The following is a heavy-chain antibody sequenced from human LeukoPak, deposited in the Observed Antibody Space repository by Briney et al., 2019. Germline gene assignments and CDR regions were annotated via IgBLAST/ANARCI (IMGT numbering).Heavy chain of an antibody. CDR1: GYTFTSYG. V-gene: IGHV1-18*01. CDR3: ARGYCSSTSCYTFDY. D-gene: IGHD2-2*02. J-gene: IGHJ4*02. CDR2: ISAYNGNT. Sequence: ASVKVSCKASGYTFTSYGISWVRQAPGQGLEWMGWISAYNGNTNYAQKLQGRVTMTTDTSTSTAYMELRSLRSDDTAVYYCARGYCSSTSCYTFDYWGQGTLVTVSS.